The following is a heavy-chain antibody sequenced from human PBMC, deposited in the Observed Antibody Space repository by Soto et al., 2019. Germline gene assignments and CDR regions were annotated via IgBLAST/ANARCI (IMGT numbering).Heavy chain of an antibody. Sequence: LRLSCAASGFTFSNAWMSWVRQAPGKGLEWVGRIKSKTDGGTTDYAAPVKGRFTISRDDSKNTLYLQMNSLKTEDTAVYYCTTDFEGYSGYGPPFYWGQGTLVTVSS. CDR1: GFTFSNAW. D-gene: IGHD5-12*01. J-gene: IGHJ4*02. CDR2: IKSKTDGGTT. CDR3: TTDFEGYSGYGPPFY. V-gene: IGHV3-15*01.